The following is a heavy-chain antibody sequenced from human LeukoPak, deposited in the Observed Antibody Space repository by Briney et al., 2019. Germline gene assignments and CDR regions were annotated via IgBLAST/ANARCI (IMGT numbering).Heavy chain of an antibody. J-gene: IGHJ3*02. CDR2: IKQDGSEK. Sequence: GGSLRLSCAASGFTFSSYWMSWVRQAPGKGLEWVANIKQDGSEKYYVDSVKGRFTISRDNAKNSLYLQMNSLRAEDTAVYYCARSDRGQTTSLGVPGDAFDIWGEGTMVTVSS. D-gene: IGHD1-7*01. CDR1: GFTFSSYW. CDR3: ARSDRGQTTSLGVPGDAFDI. V-gene: IGHV3-7*01.